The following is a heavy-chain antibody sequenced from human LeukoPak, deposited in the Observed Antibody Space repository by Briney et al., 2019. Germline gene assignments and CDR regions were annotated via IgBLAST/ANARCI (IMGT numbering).Heavy chain of an antibody. CDR3: ARDHTPLRYFDPPDY. V-gene: IGHV3-30-3*01. CDR1: GFTFSTYA. Sequence: GTSLRLSCAASGFTFSTYAMHWARQAPGKGLEWVAVISSDGSNKDYADSVKGRFTISRDNSKNTLFLQMSSLRPEDTAVYYCARDHTPLRYFDPPDYWGQGSLVTVSS. J-gene: IGHJ4*02. D-gene: IGHD3-9*01. CDR2: ISSDGSNK.